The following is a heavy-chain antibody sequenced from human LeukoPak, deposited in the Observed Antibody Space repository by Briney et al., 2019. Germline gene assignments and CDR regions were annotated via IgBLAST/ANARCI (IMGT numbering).Heavy chain of an antibody. J-gene: IGHJ3*01. CDR1: GFTFRSYA. V-gene: IGHV3-30*03. D-gene: IGHD2-2*01. CDR2: ISYDGSKK. Sequence: GGSLRLSCAASGFTFRSYAMHSVRQAPGKGLEWVAVISYDGSKKYYAESVKRRFTISIDNPKNTLYLQMNSLRAEHTAVYYCAEFFTSEDVRAFDVWGRGTMVSVSS. CDR3: AEFFTSEDVRAFDV.